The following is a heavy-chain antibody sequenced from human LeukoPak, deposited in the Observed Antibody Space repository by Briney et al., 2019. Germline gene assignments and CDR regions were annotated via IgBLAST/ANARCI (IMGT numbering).Heavy chain of an antibody. J-gene: IGHJ6*03. V-gene: IGHV1-46*01. CDR2: INPSGGST. Sequence: ASVKVSCKASGYTFTDYYMHWVRQAPGQGLEWMGIINPSGGSTNYAQKFQGRVTMTRDMSTSTVYMELSSLRSEDTAVYYCARDRWEMATILFGAVGYYYMDVWGKGTTVTVSS. CDR3: ARDRWEMATILFGAVGYYYMDV. D-gene: IGHD5-24*01. CDR1: GYTFTDYY.